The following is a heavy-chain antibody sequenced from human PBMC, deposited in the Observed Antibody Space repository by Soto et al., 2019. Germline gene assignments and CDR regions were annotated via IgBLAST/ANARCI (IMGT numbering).Heavy chain of an antibody. Sequence: ASVKVSCKASGYTFTSYGISWVRQAPGQGLEWMGWISAYNGNTNYAQKLQGRVTMTTDTSTSTAYMEPRSLRSDDTAVYYCARDGIVPAAMISGDYYYYYGMDVWGQGTTVTVSS. D-gene: IGHD2-2*01. CDR3: ARDGIVPAAMISGDYYYYYGMDV. CDR2: ISAYNGNT. CDR1: GYTFTSYG. V-gene: IGHV1-18*04. J-gene: IGHJ6*02.